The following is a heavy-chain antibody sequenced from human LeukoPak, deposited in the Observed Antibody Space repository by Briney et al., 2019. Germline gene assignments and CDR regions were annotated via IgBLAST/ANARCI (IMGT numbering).Heavy chain of an antibody. Sequence: SVKVSCKASGYTFTSYYMHWVRQAPGQGLEWMGGIIPIFGTANYAQKFQGRVTITADKSTSTAYMELSSLRSEDTAVYYCARGLGYSGYDYGTYYYYYMDVWGKGTTVTVSS. J-gene: IGHJ6*03. V-gene: IGHV1-69*06. CDR1: GYTFTSYY. D-gene: IGHD5-12*01. CDR2: IIPIFGTA. CDR3: ARGLGYSGYDYGTYYYYYMDV.